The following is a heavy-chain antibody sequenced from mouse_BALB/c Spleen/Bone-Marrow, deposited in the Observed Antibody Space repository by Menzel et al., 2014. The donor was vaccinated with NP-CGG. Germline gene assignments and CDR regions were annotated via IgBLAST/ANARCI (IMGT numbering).Heavy chain of an antibody. J-gene: IGHJ4*01. V-gene: IGHV1-84*02. D-gene: IGHD3-1*01. Sequence: VQLVESGPELVKPGASVKISCKASGYTFTDYYINWVKPKPGQGLEWIGWIYAGSGSTKYNEKFKGKATLTVDTSSSTAYMQLSSLTSEDTAVYFCANLGRYAMDYWGQGTSVTVSS. CDR1: GYTFTDYY. CDR3: ANLGRYAMDY. CDR2: IYAGSGST.